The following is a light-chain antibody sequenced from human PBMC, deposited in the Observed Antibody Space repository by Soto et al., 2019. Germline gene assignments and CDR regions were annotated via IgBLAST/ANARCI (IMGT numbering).Light chain of an antibody. CDR2: DAS. J-gene: IGKJ1*01. V-gene: IGKV1-5*01. CDR3: QQYNSDSWT. Sequence: DIQMTQSPSTLSASVGDRVTITCRASQSIRTWLAWYQQKPGKAPKLLIYDASSLQSGVPPRFSGSGSATEFTLTISSLQPDDFATYYCQQYNSDSWTFGQGTKVDIK. CDR1: QSIRTW.